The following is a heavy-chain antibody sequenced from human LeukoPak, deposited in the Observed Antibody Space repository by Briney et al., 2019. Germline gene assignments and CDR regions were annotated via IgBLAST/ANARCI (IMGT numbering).Heavy chain of an antibody. D-gene: IGHD3-10*01. J-gene: IGHJ5*02. V-gene: IGHV4-30-4*01. CDR2: IYYSGST. CDR1: GGSISSGDYY. Sequence: SETLSLTCTVSGGSISSGDYYWSWIRQPPGKGLEWIGYIYYSGSTYYNPSLKSRVTISVDTSKSQFSLKLSSVTAADTAVYYCAREGPLWFGELLWGDNWFDPWGQGTLVTVSS. CDR3: AREGPLWFGELLWGDNWFDP.